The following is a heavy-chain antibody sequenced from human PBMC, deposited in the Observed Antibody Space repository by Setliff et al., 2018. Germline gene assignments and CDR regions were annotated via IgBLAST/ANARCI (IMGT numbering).Heavy chain of an antibody. CDR1: GGSISNYY. CDR3: AREQWLDPPGYYYMDV. J-gene: IGHJ6*03. D-gene: IGHD6-19*01. CDR2: IYIGGSA. V-gene: IGHV4-4*07. Sequence: SETLSLTCTVSGGSISNYYWSWIRQPAGKGLAWIGHIYIGGSANYNPALKSRVTMSIDTSKNQFALKLNSVTAADMAVYYCAREQWLDPPGYYYMDVWAKGTTVTVSS.